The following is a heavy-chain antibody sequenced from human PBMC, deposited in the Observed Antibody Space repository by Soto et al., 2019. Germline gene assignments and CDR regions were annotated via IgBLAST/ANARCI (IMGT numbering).Heavy chain of an antibody. D-gene: IGHD6-13*01. Sequence: GSLRLSCAASGXTVSSSEMHWVRQATGKGLELVSGIGSAGDPYYAGSVKGRFTISRENDKNSLYLQMHSLRAGDTAVYYCARWNWQQLAFDYWGQGTLGTVSS. CDR3: ARWNWQQLAFDY. CDR1: GXTVSSSE. J-gene: IGHJ4*02. V-gene: IGHV3-13*05. CDR2: IGSAGDP.